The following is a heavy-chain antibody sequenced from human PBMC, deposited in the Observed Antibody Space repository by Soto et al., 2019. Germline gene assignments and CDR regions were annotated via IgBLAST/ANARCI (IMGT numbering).Heavy chain of an antibody. V-gene: IGHV1-8*01. J-gene: IGHJ4*02. CDR3: ARGHSCSGGSCYGVFDY. D-gene: IGHD2-15*01. Sequence: QVQLVQSGAEVKKPGASVKVSCKASGYTFTSYDINWVRQATGQGLEWMGWMNPNSGNTGYAQKFQGRVTMTRNTSIRTAYMELSSLRSADTAVYYCARGHSCSGGSCYGVFDYWGQGTLVTVSS. CDR1: GYTFTSYD. CDR2: MNPNSGNT.